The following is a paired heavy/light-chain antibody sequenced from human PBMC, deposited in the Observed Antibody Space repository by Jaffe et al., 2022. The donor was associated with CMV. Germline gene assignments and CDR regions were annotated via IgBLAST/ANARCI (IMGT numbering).Heavy chain of an antibody. V-gene: IGHV4-39*01. J-gene: IGHJ6*02. Sequence: QLQLQESGPGLVKPSETLSLNCSVSGGSISSSTYYWAWIRQPPGKGLEWIGSIDYSGSTYYNPSLKSRVTISVDTSKKKFSLKLSSVTATDTAVYYCARQGMDVWGQGTTVTVSS. CDR1: GGSISSSTYY. CDR2: IDYSGST. CDR3: ARQGMDV.
Light chain of an antibody. V-gene: IGKV2-30*02. J-gene: IGKJ4*01. CDR1: QSLVHSDGNTY. CDR3: MQGTNWHPLT. Sequence: DIVMTQSPLSLPVTLGQPASISCRSSQSLVHSDGNTYLNWFQLRPGQSPRRLIYKVSNRDSGVPDRFSGSGSGTDFTLKISRVEAEDVGVYYCMQGTNWHPLTFGGGTKVEIK. CDR2: KVS.